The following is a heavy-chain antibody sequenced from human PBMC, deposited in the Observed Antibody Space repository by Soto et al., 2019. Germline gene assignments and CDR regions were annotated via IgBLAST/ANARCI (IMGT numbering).Heavy chain of an antibody. CDR2: ISSSGTGI. CDR1: RFTFSDYY. V-gene: IGHV3-11*01. Sequence: PGGSLRLSCAASRFTFSDYYMTWIRQAPGKGLEWVSYISSSGTGIYYPDSVKGRFTISRDNAKNSLYLQMSSLRAEDTAVYYCARAYSDAFDIWGQGTMVTVS. CDR3: ARAYSDAFDI. D-gene: IGHD2-15*01. J-gene: IGHJ3*02.